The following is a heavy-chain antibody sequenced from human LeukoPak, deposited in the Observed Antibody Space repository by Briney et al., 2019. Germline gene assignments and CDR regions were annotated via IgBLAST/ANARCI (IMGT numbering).Heavy chain of an antibody. CDR3: ARISIGPYYYYYMDV. V-gene: IGHV4-34*01. Sequence: SETLSLTCAVYGGSFSGYYWSWIRQPPGKVLEWIGEINHSGSTNYNPSLKSRVTISVDTSKNQFSLKLSSVTAADTAVYYCARISIGPYYYYYMDVWGKGTTVTVSS. CDR2: INHSGST. J-gene: IGHJ6*03. CDR1: GGSFSGYY.